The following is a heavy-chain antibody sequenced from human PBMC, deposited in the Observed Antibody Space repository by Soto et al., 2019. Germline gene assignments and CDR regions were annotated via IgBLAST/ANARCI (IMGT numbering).Heavy chain of an antibody. CDR3: ARGDSSSLDYGMDV. D-gene: IGHD6-13*01. CDR2: INPNSGGT. V-gene: IGHV1-2*04. J-gene: IGHJ6*02. Sequence: ASVKVSCKASGCTFTVYYMHCVRQSGGQGLEGMGWINPNSGGTNYAQKFQGWVTMTRDTSISTAYMELSRLRSDDTAVYHCARGDSSSLDYGMDVWGQGTTVTVSS. CDR1: GCTFTVYY.